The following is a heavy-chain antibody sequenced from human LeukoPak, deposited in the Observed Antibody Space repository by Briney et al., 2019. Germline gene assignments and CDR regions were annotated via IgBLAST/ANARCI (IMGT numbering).Heavy chain of an antibody. J-gene: IGHJ4*02. CDR3: AKGTITIFGVVISPSHFDY. D-gene: IGHD3-3*01. V-gene: IGHV3-23*01. CDR1: GFTFSSYA. CDR2: ISGSGGST. Sequence: PGGSLRLSCAASGFTFSSYAMSWVRQAPGKGLEWFSAISGSGGSTYYADSVKGRFTISRDNSKNTLYLQMNSLRAEDTAVYYCAKGTITIFGVVISPSHFDYWGQGTLVTVSS.